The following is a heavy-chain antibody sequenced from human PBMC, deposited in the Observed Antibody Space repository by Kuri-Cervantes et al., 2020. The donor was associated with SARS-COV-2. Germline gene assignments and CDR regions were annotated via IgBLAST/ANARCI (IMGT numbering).Heavy chain of an antibody. J-gene: IGHJ6*02. Sequence: GESLKISCAASGLIFSNYAMSWVRQAPGKGLEWVSAIRVSDYRSYYRDSVKGRFTISRDNSKNTLYLQMNSLRAEDTAVYYCTRDKERGIFGVVRTQPEASYYYYGMDVWGQGTTVTVSS. CDR2: IRVSDYRS. CDR1: GLIFSNYA. CDR3: TRDKERGIFGVVRTQPEASYYYYGMDV. D-gene: IGHD3-3*01. V-gene: IGHV3-23*01.